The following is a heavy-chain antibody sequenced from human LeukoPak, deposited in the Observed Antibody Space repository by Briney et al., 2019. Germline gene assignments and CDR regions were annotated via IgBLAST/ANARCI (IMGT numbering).Heavy chain of an antibody. CDR2: IYYSGST. J-gene: IGHJ5*02. CDR3: ARVTDFWSGWPTNWFDP. CDR1: GGSISSYY. V-gene: IGHV4-59*01. D-gene: IGHD3-3*01. Sequence: SETLSLTCTVSGGSISSYYWSWIRQPPGKGLEWIGYIYYSGSTNYNPSLKSRVTISVDTSKNQFSLKLSSVTAADTAVYYCARVTDFWSGWPTNWFDPWGQGTLVTVSS.